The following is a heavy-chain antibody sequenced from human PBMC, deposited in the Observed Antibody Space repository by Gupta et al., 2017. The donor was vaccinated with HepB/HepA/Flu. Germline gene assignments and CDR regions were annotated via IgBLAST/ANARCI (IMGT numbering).Heavy chain of an antibody. CDR3: ARDGADYYGSGELDKYYYYGMDV. D-gene: IGHD3-10*01. CDR1: GYTFTSYG. V-gene: IGHV1-18*01. CDR2: ISAYNGNT. Sequence: QVQLVQSGAEVKKPGASVKVSCKASGYTFTSYGISWVRQAPGQGLEWMGWISAYNGNTNYAQKLQGRGTMTTDTSTSTAYMELRSLRSDDTAGYYCARDGADYYGSGELDKYYYYGMDVWGQGTTVTVSS. J-gene: IGHJ6*02.